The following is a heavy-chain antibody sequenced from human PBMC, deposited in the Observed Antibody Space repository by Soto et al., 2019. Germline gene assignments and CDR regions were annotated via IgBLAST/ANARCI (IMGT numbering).Heavy chain of an antibody. J-gene: IGHJ4*02. CDR2: ISSSGSSI. CDR3: AKGSHYDILTAYHAFDY. V-gene: IGHV3-48*01. D-gene: IGHD3-9*01. CDR1: GFNFSTYT. Sequence: GGSLRLSCAASGFNFSTYTMNWVRQAPGKGLEWISYISSSGSSIYYADSVKGRFTISRDNSKNTLYLQMNSLRAEDTALYYCAKGSHYDILTAYHAFDYWGPGTLVTVSS.